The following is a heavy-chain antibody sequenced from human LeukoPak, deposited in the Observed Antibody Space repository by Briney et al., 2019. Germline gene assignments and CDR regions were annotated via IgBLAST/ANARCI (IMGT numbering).Heavy chain of an antibody. CDR1: GYTFTDYY. CDR3: ARDPSSVTLYFFDY. V-gene: IGHV1-2*02. D-gene: IGHD4-11*01. Sequence: ASVKLSCKASGYTFTDYYVHWVRQAPGQGPEWMGWIRPNNGGTNYAQKFQGRVTMSRDTSISTAYMDLSSLSPDDAAVYYCARDPSSVTLYFFDYWGQGTLVTVSS. J-gene: IGHJ4*02. CDR2: IRPNNGGT.